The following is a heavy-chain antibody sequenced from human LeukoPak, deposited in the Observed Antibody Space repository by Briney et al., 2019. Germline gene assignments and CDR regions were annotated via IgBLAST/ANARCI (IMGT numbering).Heavy chain of an antibody. CDR2: INPNSGGT. CDR1: GYTFTGYY. Sequence: ASVKVSRKASGYTFTGYYMHWVRQAPGQGLEWMGWINPNSGGTNYAQKFQGRVTMTRDTSISTAYMELSRLRSDDTAVYYCARGLPGDSSGYYYGYFQHWGRGTLVTVSS. D-gene: IGHD3-22*01. V-gene: IGHV1-2*02. J-gene: IGHJ1*01. CDR3: ARGLPGDSSGYYYGYFQH.